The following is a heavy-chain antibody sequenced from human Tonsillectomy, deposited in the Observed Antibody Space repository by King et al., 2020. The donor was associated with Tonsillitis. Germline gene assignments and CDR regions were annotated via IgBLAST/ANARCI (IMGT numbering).Heavy chain of an antibody. J-gene: IGHJ6*03. V-gene: IGHV4-39*01. CDR1: GGSISSSSYY. CDR2: IYHTGST. D-gene: IGHD2-15*01. Sequence: QLQESGPGLVKPSETLSLTCTVSGGSISSSSYYWGWVRQPPGKGLEWIGSIYHTGSTYYNPSLKSRVTISVDTSKNQFSLNVSSVTAADTAVYYCARTFCSGGSCYYYYQYMDVWGKGTTVTVSS. CDR3: ARTFCSGGSCYYYYQYMDV.